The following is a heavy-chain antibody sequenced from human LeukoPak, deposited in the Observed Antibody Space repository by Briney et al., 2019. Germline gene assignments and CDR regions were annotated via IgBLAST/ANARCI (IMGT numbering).Heavy chain of an antibody. Sequence: SETLSLTCTASIDSISSYYWSWIRQPPGKGLEWVGYIFYSGSTNYNSSLKSRVTISVDTSKTQISLNFNSVTAADTAVYYCAGSYNWSDDFDYWGPGTLVTVSS. D-gene: IGHD1-1*01. CDR2: IFYSGST. CDR3: AGSYNWSDDFDY. V-gene: IGHV4-59*01. J-gene: IGHJ4*02. CDR1: IDSISSYY.